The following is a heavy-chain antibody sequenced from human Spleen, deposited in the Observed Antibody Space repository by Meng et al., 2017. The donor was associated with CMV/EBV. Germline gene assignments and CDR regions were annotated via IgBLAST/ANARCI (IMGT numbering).Heavy chain of an antibody. CDR3: VRKGRSWFDP. CDR1: GFTFDDYA. J-gene: IGHJ5*02. V-gene: IGHV3-9*01. CDR2: ISWNSDKV. Sequence: GGSLRLSCAASGFTFDDYAMHWDRQAPGKGLQWVAGISWNSDKVLYADSVKGRFTISRDNAANSLYLQMSSLTTEDTALYYCVRKGRSWFDPWGQGTLVTVSS.